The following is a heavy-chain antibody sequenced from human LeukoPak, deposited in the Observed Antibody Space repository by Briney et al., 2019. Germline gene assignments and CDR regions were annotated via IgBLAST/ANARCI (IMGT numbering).Heavy chain of an antibody. D-gene: IGHD5-24*01. CDR2: ISYDGSNK. V-gene: IGHV3-30*01. CDR1: GFTFSSYA. CDR3: ARDLMATVVSWFDP. Sequence: PGGSLRLSCAASGFTFSSYAMDWVRQAPGKGLEWVAVISYDGSNKYYADSVKGRFTISRDNSKNTLYLQMNSLRAEDTAVYYCARDLMATVVSWFDPWGQGTLVTVSS. J-gene: IGHJ5*02.